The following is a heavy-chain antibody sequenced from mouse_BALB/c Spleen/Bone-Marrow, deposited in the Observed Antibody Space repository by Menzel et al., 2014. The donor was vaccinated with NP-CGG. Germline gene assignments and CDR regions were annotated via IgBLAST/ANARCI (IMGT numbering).Heavy chain of an antibody. J-gene: IGHJ2*01. CDR2: IYPGDGDT. V-gene: IGHV1-80*01. CDR1: GYAFSVYW. CDR3: ARGGISVDY. Sequence: QVQLRQSGAELVRPGSSVKISCKAPGYAFSVYWMNWVKRRPGQGLEWIGQIYPGDGDTNYNGKFKGRATLAADKSSNTAYMQLSSLTSEDSAVYFCARGGISVDYWGQGTTLTVSS.